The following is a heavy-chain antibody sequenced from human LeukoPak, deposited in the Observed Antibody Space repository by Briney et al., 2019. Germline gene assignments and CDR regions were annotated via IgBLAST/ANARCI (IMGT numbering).Heavy chain of an antibody. J-gene: IGHJ4*02. Sequence: GGSLRLSCAVSGFTFSGSAMHWVRQASGKGLEWVGRIRSRANSYATSYAASVKGRFTISRDDSKNTAYLQMNSLKTEDTAVYYCSSPFYDSSGFWGQGTLVTVSS. V-gene: IGHV3-73*01. CDR2: IRSRANSYAT. CDR3: SSPFYDSSGF. CDR1: GFTFSGSA. D-gene: IGHD3-22*01.